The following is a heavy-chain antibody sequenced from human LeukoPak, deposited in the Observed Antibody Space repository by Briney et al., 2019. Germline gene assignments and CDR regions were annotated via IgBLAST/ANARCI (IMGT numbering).Heavy chain of an antibody. CDR1: GGSFSGYY. V-gene: IGHV4-34*01. CDR2: INHSGST. CDR3: ARHGDFWSGYSHFDY. Sequence: SETLSLTCAVYGGSFSGYYWSWIRQPPGKGLEWIGEINHSGSTNYNPSLKSRVTISVGTSKNQFSLKLSSVTAADTAVYYCARHGDFWSGYSHFDYWGQGTLVTVSS. J-gene: IGHJ4*02. D-gene: IGHD3-3*01.